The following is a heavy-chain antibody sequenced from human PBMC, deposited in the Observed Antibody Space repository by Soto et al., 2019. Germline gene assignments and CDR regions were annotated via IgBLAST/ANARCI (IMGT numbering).Heavy chain of an antibody. D-gene: IGHD3-10*01. CDR3: AKQHPEELWFGELIPSKF. V-gene: IGHV1-69*06. CDR1: GGTFNSYG. J-gene: IGHJ4*02. CDR2: IIPLYGTV. Sequence: GASVKVSCKASGGTFNSYGISWVRQAPGQGLDWMGVIIPLYGTVNYAQKFQGRVSITADKSTSTAYMDLNSLRPEDTAVYYCAKQHPEELWFGELIPSKFWGQGTLVTVSS.